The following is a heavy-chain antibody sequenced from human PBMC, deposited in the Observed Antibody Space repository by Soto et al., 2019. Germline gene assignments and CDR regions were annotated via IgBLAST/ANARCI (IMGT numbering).Heavy chain of an antibody. CDR2: FDPEDGET. D-gene: IGHD5-12*01. CDR3: ATGRYSGYGTDY. V-gene: IGHV1-24*01. CDR1: GYTLPELS. Sequence: GASVKVACQVSGYTLPELSMHSVRQAPGKGLEWMGGFDPEDGETIYAQKFQGIITMTEDTSTNTAYMELSSLRSEDTAVYYCATGRYSGYGTDYWGQGTLVTVSS. J-gene: IGHJ4*02.